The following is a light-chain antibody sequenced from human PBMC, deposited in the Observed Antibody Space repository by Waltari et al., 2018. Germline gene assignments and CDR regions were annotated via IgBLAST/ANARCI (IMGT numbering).Light chain of an antibody. CDR2: DVS. CDR3: CSFTGRSTWV. J-gene: IGLJ3*02. Sequence: QSALTQPASVSGSPGQSITISCTGTSSDVGGHNYVSWYQQHPGKVPKLLIFDVSNRPAGVSNRFSGSKSGNTASLTISGLQAEDESDYYCCSFTGRSTWVFGGGTKVTVL. V-gene: IGLV2-14*01. CDR1: SSDVGGHNY.